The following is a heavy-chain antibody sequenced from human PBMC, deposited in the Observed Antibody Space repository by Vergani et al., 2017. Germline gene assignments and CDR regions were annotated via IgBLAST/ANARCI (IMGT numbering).Heavy chain of an antibody. CDR2: VYRNGNT. CDR3: ARQNPYGSAHVDF. Sequence: QVDLQESGPGLVKSSETLSLNCAVSGDSVGSGYYWGWIRQPPGGGLEWIGCVYRNGNTYYTSSLRSRATISRDTSKNQFSLRLTAVTAADTAVYYCARQNPYGSAHVDFWGRGVLVTVSA. CDR1: GDSVGSGYY. D-gene: IGHD3-10*01. J-gene: IGHJ4*02. V-gene: IGHV4-38-2*01.